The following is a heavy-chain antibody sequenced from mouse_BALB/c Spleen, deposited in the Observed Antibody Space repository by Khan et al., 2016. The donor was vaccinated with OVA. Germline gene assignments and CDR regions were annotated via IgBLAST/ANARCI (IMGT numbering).Heavy chain of an antibody. J-gene: IGHJ4*01. CDR3: ARSLVDYHAMDY. Sequence: EVELVESGGGLVKPGGSLKLSCSASGFTFSSYAMSWVRQTPEKRLELVATISSGGHYTFYPDSVKGRFTFSRDNARTTLYLQMNSLRSEDTAIDYCARSLVDYHAMDYWGQGTSVTVSS. CDR1: GFTFSSYA. D-gene: IGHD2-2*01. CDR2: ISSGGHYT. V-gene: IGHV5-9-3*01.